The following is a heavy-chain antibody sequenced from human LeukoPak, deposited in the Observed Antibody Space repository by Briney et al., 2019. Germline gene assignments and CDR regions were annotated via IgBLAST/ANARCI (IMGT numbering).Heavy chain of an antibody. CDR1: GGSISSYY. J-gene: IGHJ4*02. CDR2: IYYSGST. V-gene: IGHV4-59*01. Sequence: SETLSLTCTVSGGSISSYYWSWIRQPPGKGLEWIGYIYYSGSTNYNPSLKSRVTISVDTSKNQFSLKLSSVTAADTAVYYCARAYGDYVFDYWGQGPRVTVPS. CDR3: ARAYGDYVFDY. D-gene: IGHD4-17*01.